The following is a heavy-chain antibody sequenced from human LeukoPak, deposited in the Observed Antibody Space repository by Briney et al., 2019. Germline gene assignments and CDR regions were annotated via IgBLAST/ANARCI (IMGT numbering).Heavy chain of an antibody. J-gene: IGHJ4*02. CDR1: GDTFTSYD. CDR2: MNPNSGNI. V-gene: IGHV1-8*03. CDR3: AREPLGCGGDCHFDY. D-gene: IGHD2-21*02. Sequence: ASVKVSCKASGDTFTSYDINWVRQATGQGLEWMGWMNPNSGNIGYAQNFQGRVTITRNTSISTAYMELSNLRSEDTAVYYCAREPLGCGGDCHFDYWGQGTLVTVSS.